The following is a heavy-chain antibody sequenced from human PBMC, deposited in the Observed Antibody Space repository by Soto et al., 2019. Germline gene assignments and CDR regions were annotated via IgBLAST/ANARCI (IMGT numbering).Heavy chain of an antibody. Sequence: EVQLLESGGGLVQPGGSLRLSCAASDFTFSSYVLTWVRQAPGKGLEWVSSISGSGGSTYYADSVKGRFTISRDNSKNTLYLQMNSLRADDTAIYYCAKEFTYYYGSGSPNAFDIWGQGTMVTVSS. V-gene: IGHV3-23*01. CDR2: ISGSGGST. J-gene: IGHJ3*02. CDR1: DFTFSSYV. D-gene: IGHD3-10*01. CDR3: AKEFTYYYGSGSPNAFDI.